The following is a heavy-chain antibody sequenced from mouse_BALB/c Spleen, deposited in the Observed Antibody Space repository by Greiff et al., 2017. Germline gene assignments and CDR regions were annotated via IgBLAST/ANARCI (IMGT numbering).Heavy chain of an antibody. V-gene: IGHV14-3*02. J-gene: IGHJ3*01. CDR1: GFNIKDTY. CDR2: IDPANGNT. Sequence: VQLKQSGAELVKPGASVKLSCTASGFNIKDTYMHWVKQRPEQGLEWIGRIDPANGNTKYDPKFQGKATRTADTSSNTAYLQLSSLTSEDTAVYYCARVRDDGAYWGQGTLVTVSA. CDR3: ARVRDDGAY.